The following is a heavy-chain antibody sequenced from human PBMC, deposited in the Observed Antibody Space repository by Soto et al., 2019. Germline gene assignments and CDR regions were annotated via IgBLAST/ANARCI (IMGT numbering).Heavy chain of an antibody. J-gene: IGHJ1*01. Sequence: EVQLLESGGGLVQPGGSLSLSCAASGLTFSHNAMTWVRQAPGKGLEWVSTVSGNGRVTYYTDSVKGRFTISRDNSKNTVYMQMNSLRAEDTAVYYCANSGDDITFFQYWGQGTLVIVSS. CDR3: ANSGDDITFFQY. V-gene: IGHV3-23*01. D-gene: IGHD2-15*01. CDR2: VSGNGRVT. CDR1: GLTFSHNA.